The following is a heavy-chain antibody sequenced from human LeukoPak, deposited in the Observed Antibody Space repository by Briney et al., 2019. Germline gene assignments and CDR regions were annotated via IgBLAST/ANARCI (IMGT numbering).Heavy chain of an antibody. CDR3: ARAVGYCRTTTCYPDY. CDR1: GYTFTTHA. Sequence: ASVKVSCKASGYTFTTHAIIWVRQAPGQGLEWMGWINTNTGSPTYAQGFTGRFVFSLDTSVNTAYLQISSLKAEDTAVYYCARAVGYCRTTTCYPDYWGQGTLVTVSS. D-gene: IGHD2-2*01. V-gene: IGHV7-4-1*02. J-gene: IGHJ4*02. CDR2: INTNTGSP.